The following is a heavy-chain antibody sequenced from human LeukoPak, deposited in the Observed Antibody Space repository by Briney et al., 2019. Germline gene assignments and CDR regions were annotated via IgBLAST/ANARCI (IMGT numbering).Heavy chain of an antibody. CDR3: ARGMRYYGSGSPGAFDI. Sequence: PGRSLRLSCAASGFTVSSNYMSWVRQAPGKGLEWVSVIYSGGSTYYADSVKGRFTISRHNSKNTLYLQMNSLRAEDTAVYYCARGMRYYGSGSPGAFDIWGQGTMVTVSS. J-gene: IGHJ3*02. CDR2: IYSGGST. CDR1: GFTVSSNY. D-gene: IGHD3-10*01. V-gene: IGHV3-53*04.